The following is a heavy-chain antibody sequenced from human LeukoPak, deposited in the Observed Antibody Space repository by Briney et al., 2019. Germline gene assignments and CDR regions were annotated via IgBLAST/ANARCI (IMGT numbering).Heavy chain of an antibody. V-gene: IGHV3-21*01. CDR2: ISSSSSYI. CDR1: GFTFDDYA. J-gene: IGHJ5*02. CDR3: ARVQGYSRQNWFDP. D-gene: IGHD6-13*01. Sequence: GGSLRLSCAASGFTFDDYAMNWVRQAPGKGLEWVSSISSSSSYIYCADSVKGRFTISRDNAKNSLYLQMNSLRAEDTAVYYCARVQGYSRQNWFDPWGQGTLVTVSS.